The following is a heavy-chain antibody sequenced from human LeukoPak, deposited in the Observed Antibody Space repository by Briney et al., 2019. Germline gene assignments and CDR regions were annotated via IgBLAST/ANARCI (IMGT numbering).Heavy chain of an antibody. CDR2: ISRAATYI. J-gene: IGHJ4*02. CDR1: GLAFSYEN. Sequence: GGSLRLSCTASGLAFSYENMNWVRQVPEKGLEWLSSISRAATYIHYADSVEGRFTISRDNAKNTLYLQMNSLTAEDTAVYYCARDNWNYDHYFDYWGQGTLVTVSS. CDR3: ARDNWNYDHYFDY. D-gene: IGHD1-7*01. V-gene: IGHV3-21*01.